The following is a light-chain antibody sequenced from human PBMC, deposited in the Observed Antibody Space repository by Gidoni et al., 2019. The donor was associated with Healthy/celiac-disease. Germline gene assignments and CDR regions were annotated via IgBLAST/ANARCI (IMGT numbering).Light chain of an antibody. V-gene: IGKV3-15*01. Sequence: ELVLPHYPATLPVSPGERATLSCRASQSVSSNLAWYQQKPGQAPRLLIYGASTRATGIPARFSGSGSGTEFTLTISSLQSEDFAVYYCQQYNNWPSITFGQGTRLEIK. J-gene: IGKJ5*01. CDR1: QSVSSN. CDR3: QQYNNWPSIT. CDR2: GAS.